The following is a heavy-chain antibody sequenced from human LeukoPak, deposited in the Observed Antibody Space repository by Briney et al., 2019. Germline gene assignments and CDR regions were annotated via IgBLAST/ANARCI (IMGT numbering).Heavy chain of an antibody. D-gene: IGHD3-22*01. CDR3: ANPRYDSSGYYYVD. Sequence: VXVSXXXXGXTFXDYTMHWLRQAPXQRLDWMGWINGGSGNTKYSPEFQGRVTITRDTSASTGYMELSSLRSEDTAVYYCANPRYDSSGYYYVDWGQGTLVTVSS. CDR2: INGGSGNT. J-gene: IGHJ4*02. CDR1: GXTFXDYT. V-gene: IGHV1-3*01.